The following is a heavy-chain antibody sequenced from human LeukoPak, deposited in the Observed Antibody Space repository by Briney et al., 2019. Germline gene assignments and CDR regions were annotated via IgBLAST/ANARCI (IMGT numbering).Heavy chain of an antibody. V-gene: IGHV4-30-2*03. CDR2: IYHSGST. CDR1: GGSISSGGYS. J-gene: IGHJ5*02. D-gene: IGHD1-7*01. Sequence: SQTLSLTCAVSGGSISSGGYSWSWIRQPPGKGLEWIGYIYHSGSTYYNPSLKSRVTISVDTSKNQFSLKLSSVTAADTAVYYCARRRSYWNYDLDPWGQGTLVTVSS. CDR3: ARRRSYWNYDLDP.